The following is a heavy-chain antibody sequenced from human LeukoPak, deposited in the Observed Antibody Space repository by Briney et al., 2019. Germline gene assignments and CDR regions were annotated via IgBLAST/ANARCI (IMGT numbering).Heavy chain of an antibody. V-gene: IGHV4-39*07. Sequence: PSETLSLTCTVSGGSISSSSYYWGWIRQPPGKGLEWIGSIYYSGSTYYNPSLKSRVTISVDTSKNQFSLKLSSVTAADTAVYYCAKYSGSPHYYYYYYMDVWGKGTTVTISS. CDR1: GGSISSSSYY. J-gene: IGHJ6*03. CDR2: IYYSGST. CDR3: AKYSGSPHYYYYYYMDV. D-gene: IGHD1-26*01.